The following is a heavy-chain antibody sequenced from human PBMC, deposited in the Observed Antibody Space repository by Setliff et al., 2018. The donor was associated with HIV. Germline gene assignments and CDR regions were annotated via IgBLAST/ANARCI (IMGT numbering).Heavy chain of an antibody. J-gene: IGHJ4*02. Sequence: LSLTCSVTGGSISSGGYYWHWVRQHPEKGLEWIGYIYNSGRAFYNPSLKSQISISLDSSKNQFSLKLNSVTAADTAVYYCARGGYGYSSDYFDFWGQGALVTVSS. CDR3: ARGGYGYSSDYFDF. CDR2: IYNSGRA. D-gene: IGHD4-4*01. V-gene: IGHV4-31*01. CDR1: GGSISSGGYY.